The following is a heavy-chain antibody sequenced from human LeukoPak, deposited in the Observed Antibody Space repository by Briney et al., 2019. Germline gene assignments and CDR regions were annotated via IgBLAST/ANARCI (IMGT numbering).Heavy chain of an antibody. V-gene: IGHV3-15*01. Sequence: GRSLRLSCAASGFTFDDYAMHWVRQAPGKGLEWVGRIKSKTDGGTTDYAAPVKGRFTISRDDSKNTLYLQMNSLKTEDTAVYYCTTEDIIVVPAAMPPLGYFDYWGQGTLVTVSS. CDR3: TTEDIIVVPAAMPPLGYFDY. J-gene: IGHJ4*02. CDR2: IKSKTDGGTT. CDR1: GFTFDDYA. D-gene: IGHD2-2*01.